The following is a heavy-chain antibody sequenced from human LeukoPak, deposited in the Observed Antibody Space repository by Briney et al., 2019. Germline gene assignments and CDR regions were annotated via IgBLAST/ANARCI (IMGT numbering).Heavy chain of an antibody. Sequence: PGGSLRLSCAASGFTFSSYAMSWVRQAPGEGLEWVSAISGSGGSTYYADSVKGRFTISRDNSKNTLYLQMNSLRAEDTAVYYCAKDTRYSGSYYFVFDYWGQGTLVTVSS. V-gene: IGHV3-23*01. D-gene: IGHD1-26*01. CDR1: GFTFSSYA. CDR3: AKDTRYSGSYYFVFDY. J-gene: IGHJ4*02. CDR2: ISGSGGST.